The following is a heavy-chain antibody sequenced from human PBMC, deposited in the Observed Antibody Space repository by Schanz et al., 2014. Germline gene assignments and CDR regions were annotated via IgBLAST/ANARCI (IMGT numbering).Heavy chain of an antibody. V-gene: IGHV3-21*01. J-gene: IGHJ4*02. CDR1: GFPFSTYS. Sequence: EVQLVESGGGLVKPGGSLRLSCVASGFPFSTYSIHWVRQAPGKGLEWVSYIRSDNNYIYYADSVKGRFTISRDNAKNSLFLQMNSLTAEDTAVYYCAKDGVPSPWVCFGGYCYSGGADYWGQGTLVTVSS. CDR2: IRSDNNYI. CDR3: AKDGVPSPWVCFGGYCYSGGADY. D-gene: IGHD2-21*02.